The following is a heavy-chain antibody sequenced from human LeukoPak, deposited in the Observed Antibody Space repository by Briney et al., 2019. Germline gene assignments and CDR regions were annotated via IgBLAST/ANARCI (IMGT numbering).Heavy chain of an antibody. V-gene: IGHV1-3*02. CDR1: GYTFTSYA. CDR3: ARAGVVPAASDAFDI. D-gene: IGHD2-2*01. CDR2: SNAGNGNT. Sequence: ASVKVSCKASGYTFTSYAMHWVRQAPGQRLEWMGWSNAGNGNTKYSQEFQGRVTITRDTSASTAYMELSSLRSEDMAVYYCARAGVVPAASDAFDIWGQGTMVTVSS. J-gene: IGHJ3*02.